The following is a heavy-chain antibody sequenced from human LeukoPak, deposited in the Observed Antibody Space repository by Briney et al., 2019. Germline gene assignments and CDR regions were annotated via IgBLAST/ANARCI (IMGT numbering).Heavy chain of an antibody. CDR2: ISGSGGST. CDR3: AKVWGYYDSSGYHYVGYFDY. J-gene: IGHJ4*02. D-gene: IGHD3-22*01. Sequence: TGGSLRLSCAASGFTFSSYAMSWVRQAPGKGLEWVSAISGSGGSTYYADSVKGRFTISRDNSKNTLYLQMNSLRAEDTAVYYCAKVWGYYDSSGYHYVGYFDYWGQGTLVTVSS. CDR1: GFTFSSYA. V-gene: IGHV3-23*01.